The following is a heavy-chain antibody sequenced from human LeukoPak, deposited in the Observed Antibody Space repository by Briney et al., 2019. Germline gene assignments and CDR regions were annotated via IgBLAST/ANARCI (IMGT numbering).Heavy chain of an antibody. V-gene: IGHV3-74*01. CDR1: GFTFSSYW. Sequence: PGGSLRVSCAASGFTFSSYWMHWVRQAPGKGLVWVSRINSDGSSTSYADSVKGRFTISRDNAKNTLYLQMNSLRAEDTAVYYCAREQQLVPDTFDPWGQGTLVTVSS. CDR2: INSDGSST. D-gene: IGHD6-13*01. J-gene: IGHJ5*02. CDR3: AREQQLVPDTFDP.